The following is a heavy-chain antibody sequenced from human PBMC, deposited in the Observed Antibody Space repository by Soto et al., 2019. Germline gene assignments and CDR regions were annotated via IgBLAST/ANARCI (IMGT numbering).Heavy chain of an antibody. V-gene: IGHV3-30-3*01. CDR3: ARSITGDAVVGDY. CDR1: GFTFSNYA. J-gene: IGHJ4*02. CDR2: ISYDGSNK. D-gene: IGHD7-27*01. Sequence: QVQLVESGGGVVQPGRSLRLSCAASGFTFSNYAMHWVRQAPGKGLEWVAVISYDGSNKYYADSVKGRFTISRDNSKNTLYLQMNSLRAEDTAVYYCARSITGDAVVGDYWGQGTLVTVSS.